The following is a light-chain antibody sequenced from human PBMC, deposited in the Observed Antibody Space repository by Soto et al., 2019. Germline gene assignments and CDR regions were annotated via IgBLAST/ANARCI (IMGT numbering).Light chain of an antibody. CDR3: QQYSDWPLYT. CDR1: QSISSY. CDR2: DAS. Sequence: EIELSQSPATLSLSPGDTATLSCRASQSISSYLAWYQQKPGQAPRLLISDASTRAAGVPARFSGSGSGTEFSLTISSLQSEDFAVYYCQQYSDWPLYTFGQGTKVDIK. J-gene: IGKJ2*01. V-gene: IGKV3-15*01.